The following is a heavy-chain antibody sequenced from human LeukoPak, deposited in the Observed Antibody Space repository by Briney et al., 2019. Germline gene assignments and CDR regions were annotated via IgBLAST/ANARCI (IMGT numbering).Heavy chain of an antibody. V-gene: IGHV1-2*02. CDR2: INPNSGGT. CDR3: ARVAYSYGTNWFDP. J-gene: IGHJ5*02. Sequence: GASVKVSFKASGYTSTGYYMHWVRQAPGQGLEWMGWINPNSGGTNYAQKFQGRVTMTRDTSISTAYMELSRLRSDDTAVYYCARVAYSYGTNWFDPWGQGTLVTVSS. D-gene: IGHD5-18*01. CDR1: GYTSTGYY.